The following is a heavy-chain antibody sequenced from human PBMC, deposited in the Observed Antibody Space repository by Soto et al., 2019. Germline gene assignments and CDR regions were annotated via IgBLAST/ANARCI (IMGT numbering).Heavy chain of an antibody. CDR3: ARESGGATATLDYYYFYMDV. Sequence: QMQLVQSGAEVRKPGASVTVSCRTSGDTFSDYYIHWVRQAPGQGLEWMGWINPNSGATNYAQKFRGWVTMTRDTSIRTVYMQLSRLRSDDTAVYYCARESGGATATLDYYYFYMDVWGTGTTVTVSS. J-gene: IGHJ6*03. V-gene: IGHV1-2*04. CDR2: INPNSGAT. D-gene: IGHD5-12*01. CDR1: GDTFSDYY.